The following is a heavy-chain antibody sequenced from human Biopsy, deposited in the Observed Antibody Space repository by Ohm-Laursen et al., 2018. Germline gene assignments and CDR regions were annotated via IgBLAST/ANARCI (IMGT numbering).Heavy chain of an antibody. CDR1: GCSFSGHY. Sequence: SETLSFTCTVSGCSFSGHYWSWLRPPPGQGLEWIGHISYTGYTSYNASLKSRVTISVDTSRNHFSLRLSSLTAADTAVYYCARGSNDFGGLYFPRWGQGTLLTVSS. CDR2: ISYTGYT. J-gene: IGHJ4*02. D-gene: IGHD4-23*01. CDR3: ARGSNDFGGLYFPR. V-gene: IGHV4-59*11.